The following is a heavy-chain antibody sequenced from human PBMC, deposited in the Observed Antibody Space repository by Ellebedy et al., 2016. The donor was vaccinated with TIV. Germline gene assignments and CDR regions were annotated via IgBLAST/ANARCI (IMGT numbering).Heavy chain of an antibody. CDR3: SSAPSGLFDY. V-gene: IGHV3-66*01. CDR1: GFTVRNNY. D-gene: IGHD3-10*01. J-gene: IGHJ4*02. CDR2: ISSIGTT. Sequence: GESLKISCAASGFTVRNNYMSWVRQAPGKGLEWVSVISSIGTTYHADSVKGRFIISRDNSKNTLYLQMNNLRVEDTAVYYCSSAPSGLFDYWGQGTLVTVSS.